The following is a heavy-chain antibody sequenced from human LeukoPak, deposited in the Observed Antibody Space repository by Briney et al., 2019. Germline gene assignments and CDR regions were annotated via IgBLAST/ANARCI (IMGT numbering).Heavy chain of an antibody. CDR1: GFTVSSNY. Sequence: GGSLRLSCAASGFTVSSNYMSWVRQAPGKGLEWVSYISSSGSTIYYADSVKGRFTISRDNAKNSLYLQMNSLRAGDTAVYYCARDSPQQWLVQFYYYYGMDVWGQGATVAVSS. V-gene: IGHV3-11*01. D-gene: IGHD6-19*01. CDR2: ISSSGSTI. J-gene: IGHJ6*02. CDR3: ARDSPQQWLVQFYYYYGMDV.